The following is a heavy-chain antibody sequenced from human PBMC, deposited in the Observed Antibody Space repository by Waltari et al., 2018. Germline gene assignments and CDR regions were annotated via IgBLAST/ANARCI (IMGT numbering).Heavy chain of an antibody. J-gene: IGHJ6*02. CDR1: GFRFSNYW. V-gene: IGHV3-74*03. D-gene: IGHD3-10*01. Sequence: EEHLLESGGGLVQPGDSLRLSCVASGFRFSNYWMNWVRQAPGKGLVLGARIRNDGTSITYADAVKGRFTISRDNAKITLYLQMKRLRAEDTAVYYCVRLAQRTYRSPVPGRHYYYGMDVWGQGTTVTVSS. CDR3: VRLAQRTYRSPVPGRHYYYGMDV. CDR2: IRNDGTSI.